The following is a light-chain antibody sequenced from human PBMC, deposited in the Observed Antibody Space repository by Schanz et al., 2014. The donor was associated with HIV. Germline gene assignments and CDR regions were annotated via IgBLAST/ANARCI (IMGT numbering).Light chain of an antibody. V-gene: IGLV2-14*01. CDR2: EVS. CDR3: SSYTVSGARGVI. J-gene: IGLJ2*01. CDR1: NSDIGAYNY. Sequence: QSALTQPASVSGSPGQSIAISCTGTNSDIGAYNYVSWYQQHPDKAPKLMIYEVSKRPSGVPDRFSGSKSGNTASLTVSGLQAEDEADYYCSSYTVSGARGVIVGTGTKLTVL.